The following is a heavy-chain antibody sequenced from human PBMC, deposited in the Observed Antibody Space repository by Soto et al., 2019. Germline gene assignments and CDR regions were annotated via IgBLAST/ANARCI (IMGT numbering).Heavy chain of an antibody. CDR2: IYWDDDK. CDR3: AHHPYYGLGSYSFDY. D-gene: IGHD3-10*01. J-gene: IGHJ4*02. Sequence: QITLKESGPTLVRPTQTLTLTCTFSGFSLTTSGVGVGWIRQPPGKALEWLAVIYWDDDKRYSSSLKSRLTITKDTSKNQVVLTMTNMDPVDTATYYCAHHPYYGLGSYSFDYVGQGTLVTVSS. CDR1: GFSLTTSGVG. V-gene: IGHV2-5*02.